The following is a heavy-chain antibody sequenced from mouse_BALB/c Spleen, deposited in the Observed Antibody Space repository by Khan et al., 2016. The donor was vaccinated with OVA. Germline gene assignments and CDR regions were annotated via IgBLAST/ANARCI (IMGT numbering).Heavy chain of an antibody. CDR3: AKFTPDYYSMDY. CDR2: IWGDGST. D-gene: IGHD1-1*01. Sequence: VQLQESGPGLVAPSESLSITCTVSGFSLSSYGVNWVRQPPGKGLEWLGVIWGDGSTNYHSGLKSRLTINKDNSKSQVFLKLNSLQTYDTATYYCAKFTPDYYSMDYWGQGTSGTVSS. CDR1: GFSLSSYG. J-gene: IGHJ4*01. V-gene: IGHV2-3*01.